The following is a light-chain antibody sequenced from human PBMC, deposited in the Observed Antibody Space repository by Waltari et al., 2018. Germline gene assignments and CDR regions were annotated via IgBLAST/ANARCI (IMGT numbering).Light chain of an antibody. CDR3: NSRDSSDNLVF. CDR2: SKN. V-gene: IGLV3-19*01. J-gene: IGLJ2*01. Sequence: SSELTQDPAVSVALGQTVRITCQGDILRSYYAGWYQQKPGQAPILVIYSKNNRPSRLPDRFSDSSSGNTASLTITVARAEDEADYYCNSRDSSDNLVFFGGWTRLTVL. CDR1: ILRSYY.